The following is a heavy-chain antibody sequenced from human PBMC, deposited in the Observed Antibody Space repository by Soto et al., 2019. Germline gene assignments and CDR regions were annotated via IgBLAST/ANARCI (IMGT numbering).Heavy chain of an antibody. CDR1: GYRFIAYW. CDR2: IYPPDSDV. J-gene: IGHJ4*02. V-gene: IGHV5-51*01. Sequence: PGESLKISCKGSGYRFIAYWIGWVRQKPGEGLELMGIIYPPDSDVRYSPSFQGQVTISVDKSISTAYVQWSSLKASDTAIYYCARLAVTSSNHFDYWGQGTPVTVSS. CDR3: ARLAVTSSNHFDY. D-gene: IGHD2-21*02.